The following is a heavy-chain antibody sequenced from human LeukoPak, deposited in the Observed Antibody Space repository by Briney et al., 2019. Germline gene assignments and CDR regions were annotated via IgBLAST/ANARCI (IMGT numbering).Heavy chain of an antibody. J-gene: IGHJ4*02. Sequence: PGGSLRLSCAVSGITLSNYGVSWVRQAAGKGREWVAGISDSGGSTNYADSVKGRFTISRDNPKNTLYLQINRLRAEDTAVYFCAKRGVVIRVILVGFHKAAYYFDSWGQGALVSVSS. D-gene: IGHD3/OR15-3a*01. CDR3: AKRGVVIRVILVGFHKAAYYFDS. V-gene: IGHV3-23*01. CDR2: ISDSGGST. CDR1: GITLSNYG.